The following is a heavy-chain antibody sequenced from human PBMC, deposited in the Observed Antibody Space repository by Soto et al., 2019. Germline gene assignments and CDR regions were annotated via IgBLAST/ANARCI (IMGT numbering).Heavy chain of an antibody. J-gene: IGHJ5*01. D-gene: IGHD3-10*01. CDR1: GFSLSTSGVG. Sequence: QITLKESGPTLVKPTQTLTLTCTFSGFSLSTSGVGVGWIRQPPGKALEWLTLLYWDDDKRYSPSLKSRLTITKDTTKNHVVLIMSNMDRVDTAKFYCVSGSFPKWLGPWGQGTLVIVCS. V-gene: IGHV2-5*02. CDR3: VSGSFPKWLGP. CDR2: LYWDDDK.